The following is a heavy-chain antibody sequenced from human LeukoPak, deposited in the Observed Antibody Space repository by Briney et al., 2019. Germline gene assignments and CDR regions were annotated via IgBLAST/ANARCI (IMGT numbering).Heavy chain of an antibody. Sequence: GRSLRLSCAASGFTFDDYAMHWARQAPGKGLEWVSGISWNSGSIGYADSVKGRFTISRDNAKNSLYLQMNSLRAEDTALYYCAKGQKFSSGSPTYLYYFDYWGQGTLVTVSS. J-gene: IGHJ4*02. CDR2: ISWNSGSI. D-gene: IGHD6-19*01. CDR3: AKGQKFSSGSPTYLYYFDY. V-gene: IGHV3-9*01. CDR1: GFTFDDYA.